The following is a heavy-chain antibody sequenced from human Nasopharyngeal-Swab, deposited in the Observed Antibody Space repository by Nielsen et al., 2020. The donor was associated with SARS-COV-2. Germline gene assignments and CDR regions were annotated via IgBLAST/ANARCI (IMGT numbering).Heavy chain of an antibody. J-gene: IGHJ6*03. CDR2: ISNGSTYL. V-gene: IGHV3-21*06. CDR3: GRCAFPSTTSYYYYYYTDV. Sequence: LSLTCAASGFTFTPFSVHWVRQAPRKGLEWVASISNGSTYLYYADSVKGRFTISRDNAKNSLYLQINSLRADDTAVYYCGRCAFPSTTSYYYYYYTDVWAKGTRSPSP. CDR1: GFTFTPFS. D-gene: IGHD1-1*01.